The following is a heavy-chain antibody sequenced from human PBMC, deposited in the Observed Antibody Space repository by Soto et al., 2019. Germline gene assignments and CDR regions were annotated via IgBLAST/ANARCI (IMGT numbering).Heavy chain of an antibody. CDR1: GGTFSSYA. D-gene: IGHD2-2*01. CDR3: ARGPLDCISTSCYVGWFDP. Sequence: QVQLVQSGAEVKKPGSSVKVSCKASGGTFSSYAISWVRQAPGQGLEWMGGIIPIFGTANYAQKFQGRVTITADESTSTAYMELSSLRSEDTAVYYCARGPLDCISTSCYVGWFDPWGQGTLVTVSS. J-gene: IGHJ5*02. V-gene: IGHV1-69*12. CDR2: IIPIFGTA.